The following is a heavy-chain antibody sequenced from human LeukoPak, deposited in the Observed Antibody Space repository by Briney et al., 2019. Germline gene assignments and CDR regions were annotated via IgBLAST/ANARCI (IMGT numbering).Heavy chain of an antibody. J-gene: IGHJ6*04. CDR2: IVVGSGNT. CDR3: AATTMVRGVIIHYYGMDV. Sequence: GTSVKVSCEASGFTFTSSAVQWVRQARGQRLEWIGWIVVGSGNTNYAQKFQERVTITRDMSTSTAYMELSSLRSEDTAVYYCAATTMVRGVIIHYYGMDVWGKGTTVTVSS. V-gene: IGHV1-58*01. D-gene: IGHD3-10*01. CDR1: GFTFTSSA.